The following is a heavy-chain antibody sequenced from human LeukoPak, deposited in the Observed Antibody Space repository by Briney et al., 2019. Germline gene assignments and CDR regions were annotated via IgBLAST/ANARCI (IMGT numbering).Heavy chain of an antibody. CDR3: AKLFYSSSAGDAFDI. CDR1: GFTFSSYA. Sequence: GGSLRLSCAASGFTFSSYAMSWVRQAPGKGLEWVSAISGSGGSTYYADSVKGRFTISRDNSKKTLYLQMNSLRAEDTAVYYCAKLFYSSSAGDAFDIWGQGTMVTVSS. CDR2: ISGSGGST. V-gene: IGHV3-23*01. D-gene: IGHD6-6*01. J-gene: IGHJ3*02.